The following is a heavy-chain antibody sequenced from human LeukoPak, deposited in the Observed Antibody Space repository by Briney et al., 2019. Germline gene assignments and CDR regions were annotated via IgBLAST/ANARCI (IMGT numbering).Heavy chain of an antibody. D-gene: IGHD6-19*01. CDR2: ISGYNGNT. CDR1: GYTFTSYG. CDR3: ARQSAVAATSWGVASDI. Sequence: ASVKVSCKASGYTFTSYGISWVRQAPGQGLEWMGWISGYNGNTNYAQKIQGRVTMTTDTSTSTAYMELRSLRSDDTAVYYCARQSAVAATSWGVASDIWGQGTMVTVSS. V-gene: IGHV1-18*01. J-gene: IGHJ3*02.